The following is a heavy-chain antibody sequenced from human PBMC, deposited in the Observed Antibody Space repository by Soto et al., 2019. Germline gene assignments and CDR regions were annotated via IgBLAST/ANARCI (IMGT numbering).Heavy chain of an antibody. CDR3: ARGAPVRFDP. J-gene: IGHJ5*02. Sequence: PSETLSLTCAVSGGSISSGGYSWSWVRQPPGKGLEWIGYIYHSGSTYYNPSLKSRVTISVDRSKNQFSLKLSSVTAADTAVYYCARGAPVRFDPWRQATLVTVSS. V-gene: IGHV4-30-2*01. D-gene: IGHD2-8*01. CDR1: GGSISSGGYS. CDR2: IYHSGST.